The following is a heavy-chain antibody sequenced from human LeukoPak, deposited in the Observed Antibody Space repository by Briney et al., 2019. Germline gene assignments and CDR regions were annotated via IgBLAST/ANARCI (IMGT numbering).Heavy chain of an antibody. CDR2: IYSAGHT. Sequence: GGSLRLSCAASGFTVSNNYMTWVRQAPGEGLEWFSIIYSAGHTDDADSVKGRFAISRDHAKNTVYLQMNSLTAEDTAVYYCGRVSVAGWLPIDYWCQGILVTVSS. J-gene: IGHJ4*02. V-gene: IGHV3-53*01. CDR1: GFTVSNNY. D-gene: IGHD5-12*01. CDR3: GRVSVAGWLPIDY.